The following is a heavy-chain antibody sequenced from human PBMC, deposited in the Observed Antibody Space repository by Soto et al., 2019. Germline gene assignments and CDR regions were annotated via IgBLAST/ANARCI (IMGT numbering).Heavy chain of an antibody. V-gene: IGHV3-49*03. Sequence: PGGSLRLSCTASGFTFGDYAMSWFRQAPGKGLEWVGFIRSKAYGGTTEYAASVKGRFTISRDDSKSIAYLQMNSLKTEDTAVYYCARDDYDREDAFDIWGQGTMVTVSS. J-gene: IGHJ3*02. CDR2: IRSKAYGGTT. CDR3: ARDDYDREDAFDI. CDR1: GFTFGDYA. D-gene: IGHD3-22*01.